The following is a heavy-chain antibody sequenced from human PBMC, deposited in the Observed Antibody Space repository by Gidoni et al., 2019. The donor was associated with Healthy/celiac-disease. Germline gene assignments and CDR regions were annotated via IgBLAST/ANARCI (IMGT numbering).Heavy chain of an antibody. CDR2: ISSSSSTI. CDR1: GFTFSSYS. J-gene: IGHJ2*01. D-gene: IGHD1-1*01. CDR3: ARDRRRPTFTLNWYFDL. Sequence: EVQLVESGGGLVQPGGSLRLSCAASGFTFSSYSMNWVRQAPGKGLEWVSYISSSSSTIYYADSVKGRFTISRDNAKNSLYLQMNSLRDEDTAVYYCARDRRRPTFTLNWYFDLWGRGTLVTVSS. V-gene: IGHV3-48*02.